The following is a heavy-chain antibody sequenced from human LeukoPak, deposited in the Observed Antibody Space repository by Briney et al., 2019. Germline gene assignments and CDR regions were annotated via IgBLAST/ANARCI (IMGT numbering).Heavy chain of an antibody. V-gene: IGHV3-30-3*01. CDR3: ATSSPSGY. CDR1: GFTFSSYT. J-gene: IGHJ4*02. D-gene: IGHD6-6*01. CDR2: ISYDGSNK. Sequence: GGSLRLSCAASGFTFSSYTIHWVRQAPGKGLEWVAVISYDGSNKYYADSVKGRFTISRDNSKNTLYLQMNSLRAEDTAVYYCATSSPSGYWGQGTLVTVSS.